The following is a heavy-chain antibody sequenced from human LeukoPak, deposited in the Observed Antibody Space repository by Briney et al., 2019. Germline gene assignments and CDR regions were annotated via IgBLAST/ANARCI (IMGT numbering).Heavy chain of an antibody. D-gene: IGHD3-3*01. CDR1: GGSFSGYY. Sequence: SETLSLTCGVYGGSFSGYYWSWIRQPPGKGLEWIGEINHSGSTNYNPSLKSRVTISVDTSKNQFSLKLSSVTAADTAVYYCARAGGYDFWSGYPNWGQGTLVTVSS. V-gene: IGHV4-34*01. J-gene: IGHJ4*02. CDR3: ARAGGYDFWSGYPN. CDR2: INHSGST.